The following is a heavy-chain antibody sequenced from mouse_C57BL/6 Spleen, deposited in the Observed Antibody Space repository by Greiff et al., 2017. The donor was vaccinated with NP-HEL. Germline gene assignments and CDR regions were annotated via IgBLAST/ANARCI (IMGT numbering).Heavy chain of an antibody. CDR2: IYPGDGDT. Sequence: VKLQESGPELVKPGASVKISCKASGYAFSSSWMNWVKQRPGKGLEWIGRIYPGDGDTNYNGKFKGKATLTADKSSSTAYMQLSSLTSEDSAVYFCARGGTTVEIYYAMDYWGQGTSVTVSS. V-gene: IGHV1-82*01. CDR1: GYAFSSSW. J-gene: IGHJ4*01. CDR3: ARGGTTVEIYYAMDY. D-gene: IGHD1-1*01.